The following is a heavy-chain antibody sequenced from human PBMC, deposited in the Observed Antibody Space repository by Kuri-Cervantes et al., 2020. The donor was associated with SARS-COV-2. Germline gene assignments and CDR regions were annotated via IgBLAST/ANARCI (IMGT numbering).Heavy chain of an antibody. D-gene: IGHD5-24*01. CDR1: GYTFTSYA. J-gene: IGHJ4*02. V-gene: IGHV1-3*01. Sequence: ASVKVSCKASGYTFTSYAMHWVRQAPGQRLEWMGWINAGNGNTKYSQKFQGRVTITRDTSASTAYMELSSLRSEDTAVYYCARKRWLQQDTYFDYWGQGTLVTISS. CDR3: ARKRWLQQDTYFDY. CDR2: INAGNGNT.